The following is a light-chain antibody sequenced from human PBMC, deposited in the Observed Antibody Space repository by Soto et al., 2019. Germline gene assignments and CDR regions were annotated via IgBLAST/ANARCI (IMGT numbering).Light chain of an antibody. CDR3: QQYNRGPVT. CDR2: DTS. V-gene: IGKV3-15*01. Sequence: ETVMTQSPGTLSVSLGERATLSCRASQSVSIHLAWYQQKPGQAPRLLIYDTSTRATGIPARFSGGGSGTEFTLTISSLQSEDFAVYYCQQYNRGPVTFGQGTKV. J-gene: IGKJ1*01. CDR1: QSVSIH.